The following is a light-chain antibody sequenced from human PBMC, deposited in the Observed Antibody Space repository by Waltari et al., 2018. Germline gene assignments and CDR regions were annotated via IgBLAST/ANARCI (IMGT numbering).Light chain of an antibody. V-gene: IGKV1-33*01. J-gene: IGKJ1*01. Sequence: DIQLTQSPSSLSASVGDRVTITCQASQDISHYLNWYQQKPGKAPKLLIQDASKETEVPSRFSGSGSGTDFTFTISSLQPEEIATYYCQHYDNLLSWTFGQGTKVEVK. CDR1: QDISHY. CDR2: DAS. CDR3: QHYDNLLSWT.